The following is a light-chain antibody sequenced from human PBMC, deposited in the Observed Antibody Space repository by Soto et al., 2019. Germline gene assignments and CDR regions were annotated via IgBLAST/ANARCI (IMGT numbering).Light chain of an antibody. J-gene: IGKJ1*01. Sequence: EIGMSQSPANLSVSPGERATLSCRASQSVSSNLAWYQQKPGQAPRLLIYGASTRATGIPARFSGSGSGTEFTLTISSLQSEDFAVYYCQQYNNWRTFGQGTKVDIK. CDR2: GAS. V-gene: IGKV3-15*01. CDR1: QSVSSN. CDR3: QQYNNWRT.